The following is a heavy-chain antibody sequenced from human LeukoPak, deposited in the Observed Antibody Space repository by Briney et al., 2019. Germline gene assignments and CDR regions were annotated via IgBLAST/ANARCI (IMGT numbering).Heavy chain of an antibody. CDR3: ARGVLWSGYFYFDY. V-gene: IGHV3-72*01. CDR1: Y. CDR2: IRNKANSYTT. Sequence: YWGWVRQSPGKGLEWVGRIRNKANSYTTEYAASVKGRFTISRDDSKNSLYLQMNSLKAEDTAVYYCARGVLWSGYFYFDYWGQGTLVTVSS. J-gene: IGHJ4*02. D-gene: IGHD3-3*01.